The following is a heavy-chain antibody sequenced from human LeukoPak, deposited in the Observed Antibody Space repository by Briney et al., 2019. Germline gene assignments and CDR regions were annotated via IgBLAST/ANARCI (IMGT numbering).Heavy chain of an antibody. CDR1: GGSISSGSYY. CDR3: ARSYYYDSSGYYYGSDY. Sequence: SQTLSLTCTVSGGSISSGSYYRRWIRQPAGKGLEWIGRIYTSGSTNYNPSLKSRVTISVDTSKNQFSLKLSSVTAADTAVYYCARSYYYDSSGYYYGSDYWGQGTLVTVSS. CDR2: IYTSGST. V-gene: IGHV4-61*02. D-gene: IGHD3-22*01. J-gene: IGHJ4*02.